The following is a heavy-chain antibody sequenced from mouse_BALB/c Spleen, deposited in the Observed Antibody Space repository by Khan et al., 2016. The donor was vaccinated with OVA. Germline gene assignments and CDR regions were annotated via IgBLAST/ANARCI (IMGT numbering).Heavy chain of an antibody. CDR1: GYTFTSYW. CDR3: AIIKEIVATYFDY. D-gene: IGHD1-1*01. CDR2: TNPTNGRT. J-gene: IGHJ2*01. V-gene: IGHV1S81*02. Sequence: QVQLQQSGAELVKAGASVKMSCKASGYTFTSYWMHWVKQRLGQGLEWFAETNPTNGRTYYNEKFKSKATLTVDKSSSTAYMLLSGPTFEDSAVYYCAIIKEIVATYFDYWGQGTTLTVSS.